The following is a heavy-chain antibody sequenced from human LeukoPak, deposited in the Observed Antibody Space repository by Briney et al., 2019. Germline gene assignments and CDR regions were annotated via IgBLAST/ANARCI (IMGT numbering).Heavy chain of an antibody. CDR2: IWYDGSNK. CDR3: ARGEPPYAFDI. CDR1: GFTFSSYG. V-gene: IGHV3-33*01. Sequence: GRSLRLSCAASGFTFSSYGMHWVRQAPGKGLKRVAIIWYDGSNKYYVDSVKGRFTISRDNSKNTLYLQMDSLRAEDTAVYYCARGEPPYAFDIWGQGTMVTVSS. J-gene: IGHJ3*02.